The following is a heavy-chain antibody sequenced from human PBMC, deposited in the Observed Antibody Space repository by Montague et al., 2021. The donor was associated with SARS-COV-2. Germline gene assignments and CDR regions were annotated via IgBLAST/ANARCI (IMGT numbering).Heavy chain of an antibody. Sequence: SETLSLTCAVYGGSFSGYYWSWIRQPPGKGLEWIGEIYHSGSTNYNPSLKSRVTISVDTSKNQFSLRLSSVTAADTAVYYCARDRVVQYQVQMPFYLDYWGQGTLVTVSS. CDR2: IYHSGST. J-gene: IGHJ4*02. CDR3: ARDRVVQYQVQMPFYLDY. V-gene: IGHV4-34*01. CDR1: GGSFSGYY. D-gene: IGHD2-2*01.